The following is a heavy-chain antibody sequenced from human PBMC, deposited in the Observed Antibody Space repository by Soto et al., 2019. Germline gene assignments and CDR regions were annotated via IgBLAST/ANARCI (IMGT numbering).Heavy chain of an antibody. D-gene: IGHD1-26*01. CDR1: GFTFSSYG. CDR2: ISYDGSNT. V-gene: IGHV3-30*18. CDR3: AKEGGLSGSYYISSSYYFDY. J-gene: IGHJ4*02. Sequence: QVQLVESGGGVVQPGRSLRLSCEASGFTFSSYGMHWVRQAPGKGLEWVAIISYDGSNTYYADSVKGRFTISSDNSKNTLYLQMNSLRAEDTSVYYCAKEGGLSGSYYISSSYYFDYWGQGTLVTVSS.